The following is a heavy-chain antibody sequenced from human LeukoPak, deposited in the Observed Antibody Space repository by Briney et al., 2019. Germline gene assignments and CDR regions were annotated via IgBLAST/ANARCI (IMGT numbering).Heavy chain of an antibody. J-gene: IGHJ2*01. V-gene: IGHV5-51*01. CDR3: ARVSDTAIVALYWYFDL. D-gene: IGHD5-18*01. CDR1: GYSFTSYW. Sequence: GESLKISCKGSGYSFTSYWIGWVPQMPGKGLGWMGIIYPGDSDTRYSPSFQGQVTISADKSISTAYLQWSSLKASDTAMYYCARVSDTAIVALYWYFDLWGRGTLVTVSS. CDR2: IYPGDSDT.